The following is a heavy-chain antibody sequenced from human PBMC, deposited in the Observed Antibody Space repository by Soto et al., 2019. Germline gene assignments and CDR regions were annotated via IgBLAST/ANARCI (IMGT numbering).Heavy chain of an antibody. D-gene: IGHD1-26*01. CDR1: GASITFGGYS. V-gene: IGHV4-30-2*01. Sequence: SETLSLTCTVSGASITFGGYSWSWIRQTPGKGLEWIGYINHLETTFFNPSFESRLTLSIDRAKNQFSLKLHSMSAADRAVYFCARGGGSDSFDYWGQGILVTVSS. J-gene: IGHJ4*02. CDR3: ARGGGSDSFDY. CDR2: INHLETT.